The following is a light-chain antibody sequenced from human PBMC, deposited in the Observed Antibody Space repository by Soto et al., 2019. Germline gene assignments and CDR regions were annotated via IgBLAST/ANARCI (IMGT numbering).Light chain of an antibody. V-gene: IGLV2-14*01. CDR2: DVS. Sequence: QSVLTQPASVSGSPGQSITISCTGTSSDVGGYNYVSWYQRHPGKAPKLMIYDVSNRPSGVSNRFSGSKSGNTASLTISGLQAEDEADYYCSSYTSSLLYVFGTGTKVTVL. CDR1: SSDVGGYNY. CDR3: SSYTSSLLYV. J-gene: IGLJ1*01.